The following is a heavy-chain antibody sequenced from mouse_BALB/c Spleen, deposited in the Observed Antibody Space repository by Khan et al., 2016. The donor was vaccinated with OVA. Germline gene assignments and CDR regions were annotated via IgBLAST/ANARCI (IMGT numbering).Heavy chain of an antibody. CDR3: ARGYDFFAS. D-gene: IGHD2-14*01. V-gene: IGHV1-26*01. CDR2: VNPNTDNI. J-gene: IGHJ3*01. CDR1: GYSFTLYY. Sequence: EVQLQESGPDLVKPGASVKISCKASGYSFTLYYMSWVKQSHGKSLDWIGRVNPNTDNINYNQEFKGKAILTVDKSSNTAYMELRSLTSEDSAVYFCARGYDFFASWGQGTLVTVSA.